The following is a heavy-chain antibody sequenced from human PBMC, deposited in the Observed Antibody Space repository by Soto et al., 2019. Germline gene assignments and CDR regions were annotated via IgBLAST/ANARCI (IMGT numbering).Heavy chain of an antibody. Sequence: PGGSLRLSCVVSGLTFSRADLSWVRQPPGKGLEWVSAISGSGGSTYYADSVKGRFTISRDNSKNTLYLQMNSLRAEDTAVYYCAKERYSSGWPRIDYWGQGTLVTVSS. V-gene: IGHV3-23*01. D-gene: IGHD6-25*01. CDR2: ISGSGGST. J-gene: IGHJ4*02. CDR3: AKERYSSGWPRIDY. CDR1: GLTFSRAD.